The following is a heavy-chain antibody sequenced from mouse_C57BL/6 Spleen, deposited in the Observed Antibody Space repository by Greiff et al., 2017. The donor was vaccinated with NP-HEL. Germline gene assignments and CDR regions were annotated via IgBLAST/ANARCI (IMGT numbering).Heavy chain of an antibody. J-gene: IGHJ2*01. CDR3: ATYYYGSSYVGNYFDY. Sequence: EVKLQESGPGLVKPSQSLSLTCSVTGYSITSGYYWNWIRQFPGNKLEWMGYISYDGSNNYNPSLKNRISITRDTSKNQFFLKLNSVTTEDTATYYCATYYYGSSYVGNYFDYWGQGTTLTVSS. CDR2: ISYDGSN. V-gene: IGHV3-6*01. CDR1: GYSITSGYY. D-gene: IGHD1-1*01.